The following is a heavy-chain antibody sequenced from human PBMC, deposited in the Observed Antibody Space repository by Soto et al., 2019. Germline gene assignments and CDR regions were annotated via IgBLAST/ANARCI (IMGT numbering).Heavy chain of an antibody. V-gene: IGHV4-61*08. J-gene: IGHJ4*02. D-gene: IGHD6-25*01. CDR1: GVSVNSAAHY. Sequence: QVQLQESGPRLVKPSETLSLTCTVSGVSVNSAAHYWSWIRLSPGQGLEWLGYMFYGGSANYNPSVKVRVTISVDTVNNQFSLKLTSVTAADTAVYYCANCFGSGWESFDDWGQGSLVTVSS. CDR3: ANCFGSGWESFDD. CDR2: MFYGGSA.